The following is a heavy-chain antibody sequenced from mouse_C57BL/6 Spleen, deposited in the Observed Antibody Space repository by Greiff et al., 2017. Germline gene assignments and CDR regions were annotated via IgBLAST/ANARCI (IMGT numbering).Heavy chain of an antibody. J-gene: IGHJ4*01. CDR3: ARSYYDYDDYAMDY. D-gene: IGHD2-4*01. Sequence: QVQLKQPGAELVRPGSSVKLSCKASGYTFTSYWMHWVKQRPIQGLEWIGNIDPSDSETHYNQKFKDKATLTVDKSSSTAYMQLSSLTSEDSAVYYCARSYYDYDDYAMDYWGQGTSVTVSS. CDR1: GYTFTSYW. V-gene: IGHV1-52*01. CDR2: IDPSDSET.